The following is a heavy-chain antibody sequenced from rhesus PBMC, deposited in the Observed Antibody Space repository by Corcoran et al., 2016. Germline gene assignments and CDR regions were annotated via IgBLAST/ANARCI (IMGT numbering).Heavy chain of an antibody. Sequence: QLQLQESGPGLVKPSETLSVTCAVSGGSISSNYWSWIRQPPGKGLEWIGRIYGTGGTTNYNPPLRSRVTLSVDTAKNPLSLKLSSVTAADTAVYYCARTGVAAAGQHFDYWGQGVLVTVSS. CDR1: GGSISSNY. J-gene: IGHJ4*01. CDR2: IYGTGGTT. CDR3: ARTGVAAAGQHFDY. D-gene: IGHD6-31*01. V-gene: IGHV4-169*01.